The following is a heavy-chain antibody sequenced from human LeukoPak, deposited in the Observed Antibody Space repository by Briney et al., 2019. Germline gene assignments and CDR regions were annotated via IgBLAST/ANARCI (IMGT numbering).Heavy chain of an antibody. CDR1: GFTFSSYW. J-gene: IGHJ5*02. CDR3: ARDLRRYSYGPTSRFDP. D-gene: IGHD5-18*01. V-gene: IGHV3-7*04. CDR2: IKQGGSEK. Sequence: GGSLRLSCAASGFTFSSYWMSWVRQAPGKGLEWVANIKQGGSEKYYVDSVKGRFTISRDNAKNSLYLEMNGVKAEDTAVYCCARDLRRYSYGPTSRFDPWGQGTLVSVCS.